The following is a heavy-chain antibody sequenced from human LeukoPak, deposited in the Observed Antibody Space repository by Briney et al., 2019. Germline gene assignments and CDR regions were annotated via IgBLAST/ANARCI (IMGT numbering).Heavy chain of an antibody. Sequence: GGPLSLSLAASGFTFRSYSMNWFRQPPGRGREGVSSISSSSSYIYYADSVKGRFTISRDNAKNSLYLQMNSLRAEDTAVYYCLPKAATPNFDYWGQGTPVTVSS. CDR2: ISSSSSYI. CDR1: GFTFRSYS. J-gene: IGHJ4*02. CDR3: LPKAATPNFDY. D-gene: IGHD2-15*01. V-gene: IGHV3-21*01.